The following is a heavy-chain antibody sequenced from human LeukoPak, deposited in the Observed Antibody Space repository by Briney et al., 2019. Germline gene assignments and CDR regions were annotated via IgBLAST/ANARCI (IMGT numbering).Heavy chain of an antibody. D-gene: IGHD5-24*01. CDR3: ARDKIRRDGYNPDY. CDR1: GGTFSSYT. Sequence: SVKVSCKASGGTFSSYTISWVRQAPGQGLEWMGRIIPILGIANYAQKFQGRVTITADKSTSTAYMELSSLRSEDTAVYYCARDKIRRDGYNPDYWGQGTLVTVSS. V-gene: IGHV1-69*04. CDR2: IIPILGIA. J-gene: IGHJ4*02.